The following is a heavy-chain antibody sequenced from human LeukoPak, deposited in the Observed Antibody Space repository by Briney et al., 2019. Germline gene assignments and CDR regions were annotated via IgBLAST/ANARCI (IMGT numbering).Heavy chain of an antibody. D-gene: IGHD3-22*01. CDR2: IYYSGST. V-gene: IGHV4-30-4*01. CDR1: GGSISSGDYH. Sequence: SQTLSLTCTVSGGSISSGDYHWSWIRQPPGKGLEWIGYIYYSGSTYYNPSLKSRVTISVDTSKNQFSLKLSSVTAADTAVYYCARLSYDSSGYSQGVDYWGQGTLVTVSS. CDR3: ARLSYDSSGYSQGVDY. J-gene: IGHJ4*02.